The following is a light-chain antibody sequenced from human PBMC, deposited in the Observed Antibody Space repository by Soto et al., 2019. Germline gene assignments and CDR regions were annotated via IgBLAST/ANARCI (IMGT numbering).Light chain of an antibody. J-gene: IGLJ2*01. CDR1: SSNIGAGYD. V-gene: IGLV1-40*01. CDR2: GNS. Sequence: QSVLTQPPSVSGAPGQRVTISCTGSSSNIGAGYDVHWYQQLPGTAPKLLISGNSNRPSGVPDRFSGSKSGTSASLAITGLQAEDEADYYCQSYDSSLSGWGVFGGGTKLTVL. CDR3: QSYDSSLSGWGV.